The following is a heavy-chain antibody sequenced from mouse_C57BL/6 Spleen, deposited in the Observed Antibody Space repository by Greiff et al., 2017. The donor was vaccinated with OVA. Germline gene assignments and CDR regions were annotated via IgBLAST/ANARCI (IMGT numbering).Heavy chain of an antibody. CDR2: IYPGDGDT. Sequence: VQLKQSGPELVKPGASVKISCKASGYAFSSSWMNWVKQRPGKGLEWIGRIYPGDGDTNYNGKFKGKATLTADKSSSTAYMQLSSLTSEDSAGYLCARKERGYFDDWGTGTTVTVSA. V-gene: IGHV1-82*01. CDR3: ARKERGYFDD. CDR1: GYAFSSSW. J-gene: IGHJ1*03.